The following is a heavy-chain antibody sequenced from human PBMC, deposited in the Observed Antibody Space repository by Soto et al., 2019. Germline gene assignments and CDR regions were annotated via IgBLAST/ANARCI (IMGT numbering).Heavy chain of an antibody. J-gene: IGHJ6*02. CDR3: ARDLRKPHYYYGMDV. Sequence: PGGSLRLSCAASGFTFSRNAMYWVRQAPGKGLEYVSAISSKGDCTYYANSVKGRFTISRDNSKNTLFLQMNSLRAEDTAVYYCARDLRKPHYYYGMDVWGQGTTVTVSS. CDR1: GFTFSRNA. CDR2: ISSKGDCT. V-gene: IGHV3-64*01.